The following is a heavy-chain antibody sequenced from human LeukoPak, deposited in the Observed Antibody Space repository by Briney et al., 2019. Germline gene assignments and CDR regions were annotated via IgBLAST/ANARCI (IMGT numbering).Heavy chain of an antibody. CDR2: ISSSSSYI. CDR1: GFTFSTYS. Sequence: GGSLRLSCAASGFTFSTYSMNWVRQAPGKGLEWVSSISSSSSYIYYADSVKGRFTISRDNAKNSLYLQMNSLRAEDTAVYYCARGGRGRDGYTNPDYWGQGTLVTVSS. CDR3: ARGGRGRDGYTNPDY. J-gene: IGHJ4*02. D-gene: IGHD5-24*01. V-gene: IGHV3-21*01.